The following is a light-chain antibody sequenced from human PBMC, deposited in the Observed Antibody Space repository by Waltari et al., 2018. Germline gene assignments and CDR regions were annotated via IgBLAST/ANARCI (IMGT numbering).Light chain of an antibody. Sequence: QSVLAQPPSASGTPGPRVIISCSGSRSTIETSFFSWSQQFPGTPPKVLIQRNSQRPSGVPDRFSGSKSGTSASLAISGLRPEDEADYYCAAWDGTLSAVAFGGGTKLTVL. CDR2: RNS. CDR3: AAWDGTLSAVA. V-gene: IGLV1-47*01. CDR1: RSTIETSF. J-gene: IGLJ2*01.